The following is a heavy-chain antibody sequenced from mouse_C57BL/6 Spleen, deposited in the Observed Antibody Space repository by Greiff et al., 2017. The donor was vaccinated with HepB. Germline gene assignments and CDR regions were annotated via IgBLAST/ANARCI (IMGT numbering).Heavy chain of an antibody. J-gene: IGHJ2*01. D-gene: IGHD2-4*01. V-gene: IGHV1-18*01. CDR3: ARYDYDGYFDY. CDR2: INPNNGGT. Sequence: EVQLQQSGPELVKPGASVKIPCKASGYTFTDYNMDWVKQSHGKSLEWIGDINPNNGGTSYNQKFKGKATLTVDKSSSTAYMELRSMTSEDTAVYYCARYDYDGYFDYWGQGTTLTVSS. CDR1: GYTFTDYN.